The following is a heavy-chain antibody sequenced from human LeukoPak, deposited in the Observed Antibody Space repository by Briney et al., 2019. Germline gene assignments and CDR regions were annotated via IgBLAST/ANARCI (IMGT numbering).Heavy chain of an antibody. CDR3: AGGAGWLVDY. J-gene: IGHJ4*02. D-gene: IGHD6-19*01. Sequence: GGSLRLSCEAAGTTFSRYWMNWVRQAPGKGLEWVASIKQDGSEKYYVDSVKGRFTISRDNAKNSLYLQMNSLRAEDTAVYYCAGGAGWLVDYWGQGTLVTVSS. CDR1: GTTFSRYW. V-gene: IGHV3-7*03. CDR2: IKQDGSEK.